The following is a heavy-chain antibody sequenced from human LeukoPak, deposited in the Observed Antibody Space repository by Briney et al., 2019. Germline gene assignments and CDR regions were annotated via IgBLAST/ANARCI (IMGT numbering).Heavy chain of an antibody. Sequence: SVKVSCKASGGTFSSYAISWVRQAPGQGLEWMGRIIPIFGTANYAQKFQGRVTITTDESTSTAYMGLSSLRSEDTAVYYCATKGADSSGWYWYFDYWGQGTLVTVSS. CDR3: ATKGADSSGWYWYFDY. CDR1: GGTFSSYA. V-gene: IGHV1-69*05. J-gene: IGHJ4*02. CDR2: IIPIFGTA. D-gene: IGHD6-19*01.